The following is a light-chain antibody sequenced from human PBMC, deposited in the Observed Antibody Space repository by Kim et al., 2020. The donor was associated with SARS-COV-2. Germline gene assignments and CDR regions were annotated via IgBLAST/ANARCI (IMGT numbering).Light chain of an antibody. CDR2: QDN. V-gene: IGLV3-1*01. CDR1: KLGDKH. Sequence: SYELTQPPSVSVSQGQTASITCSGDKLGDKHACWYQQKPGQSPVLVIYQDNKRPSGIPERFSGSNSGNTATLTISGTQAMDEADYYCQAWDTSTTYVFGT. CDR3: QAWDTSTTYV. J-gene: IGLJ1*01.